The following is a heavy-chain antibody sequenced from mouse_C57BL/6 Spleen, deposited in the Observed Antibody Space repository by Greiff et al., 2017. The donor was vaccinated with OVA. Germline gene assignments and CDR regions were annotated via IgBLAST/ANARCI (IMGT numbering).Heavy chain of an antibody. J-gene: IGHJ2*01. CDR3: AREAYGKLYYFDY. CDR2: INPYNGGT. CDR1: GYTFTDYY. V-gene: IGHV1-19*01. D-gene: IGHD2-1*01. Sequence: VQLKQSGPVLVKPGASVRMSCKASGYTFTDYYMNWVKQSHGKSLEWIGVINPYNGGTSYNQKFKGKATLTVDKSSSTAYMELNSLTSEDSAVYYCAREAYGKLYYFDYWGQGTTLTVSS.